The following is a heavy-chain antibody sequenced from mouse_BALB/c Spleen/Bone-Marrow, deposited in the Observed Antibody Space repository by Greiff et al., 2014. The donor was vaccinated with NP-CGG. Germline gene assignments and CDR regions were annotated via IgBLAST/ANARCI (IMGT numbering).Heavy chain of an antibody. CDR3: ARDGNYRYAMDY. J-gene: IGHJ4*01. Sequence: VQLQQSGDELVKPGASVKLSCKASGFTFTSCWIHWVKQRPGQGPEWIGEINPSNGRTNYNEKFKSKATLTEDKSSSTAYMQLSSLTSEDSAVYYCARDGNYRYAMDYWGQGTSVTVSS. CDR1: GFTFTSCW. CDR2: INPSNGRT. V-gene: IGHV1S81*02. D-gene: IGHD2-1*01.